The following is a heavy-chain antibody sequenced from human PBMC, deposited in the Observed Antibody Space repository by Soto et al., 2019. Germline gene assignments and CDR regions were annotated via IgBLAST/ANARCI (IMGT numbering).Heavy chain of an antibody. CDR3: ARDPVGGNWFDP. CDR1: GYTFTSYG. V-gene: IGHV1-18*01. Sequence: QVQLVQSGAEVKKPGASVKVSCKASGYTFTSYGISWVRQAPGQGLEWMGWISAYNGNTNYAQKPQGRVTKATDTSTSTAYMEVRSLRSDDTAVYYWARDPVGGNWFDPWGKGTLVTVSS. J-gene: IGHJ5*02. CDR2: ISAYNGNT. D-gene: IGHD1-26*01.